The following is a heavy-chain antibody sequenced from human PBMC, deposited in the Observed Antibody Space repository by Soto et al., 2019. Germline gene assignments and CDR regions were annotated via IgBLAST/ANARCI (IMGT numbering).Heavy chain of an antibody. V-gene: IGHV3-23*01. CDR2: ISGSGGST. CDR3: AKDLDGFYDSSGYPLDY. D-gene: IGHD3-22*01. Sequence: XGSLRLSCSASGGTFSIYGMTWVRQAPGKGLEWVSAISGSGGSTYYADSVKGRFTISRDNSKNTLYLQMHSLRAEDTAVYYCAKDLDGFYDSSGYPLDYWGQGTLATVSS. J-gene: IGHJ4*02. CDR1: GGTFSIYG.